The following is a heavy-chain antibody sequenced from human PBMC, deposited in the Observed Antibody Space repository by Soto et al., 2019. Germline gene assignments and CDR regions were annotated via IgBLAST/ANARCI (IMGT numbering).Heavy chain of an antibody. D-gene: IGHD2-15*01. J-gene: IGHJ4*02. Sequence: EVQLVESGEGLVQPGGSLRLSCAASGFTFSSYNIHWIRQAPGKGLEFVSAISRSGDRTYYADSVKGRFTITRDNSKNTVWLQMGSLRAEDMAVYYCARARCSSGQCYYFDYWGRAALVSVSS. CDR2: ISRSGDRT. CDR1: GFTFSSYN. CDR3: ARARCSSGQCYYFDY. V-gene: IGHV3-64*02.